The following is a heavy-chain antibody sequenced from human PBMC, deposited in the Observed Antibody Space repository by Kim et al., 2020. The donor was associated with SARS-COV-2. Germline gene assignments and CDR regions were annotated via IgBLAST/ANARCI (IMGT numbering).Heavy chain of an antibody. Sequence: NYAQKFQGRVTITADKSTSTAYMELSSLRSEDTAVYYCALVRGASYYFDYWGQGTLATVSS. CDR3: ALVRGASYYFDY. D-gene: IGHD3-10*01. V-gene: IGHV1-69*02. J-gene: IGHJ4*02.